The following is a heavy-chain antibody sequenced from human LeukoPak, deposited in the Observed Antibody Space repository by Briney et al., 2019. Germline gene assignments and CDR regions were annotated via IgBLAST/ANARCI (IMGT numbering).Heavy chain of an antibody. V-gene: IGHV4-4*07. CDR1: GGSISSYY. J-gene: IGHJ2*01. CDR3: ARVPRYCSSTSCPWWYFDL. Sequence: SETLSLTCTVSGGSISSYYWSWIRQPAGKGLEWIGRIYTSGSTNYNPSLKSRVTMSVDTSKNQFSLKLSSVTAADTAVYYCARVPRYCSSTSCPWWYFDLWGRGTLVTVSS. D-gene: IGHD2-2*01. CDR2: IYTSGST.